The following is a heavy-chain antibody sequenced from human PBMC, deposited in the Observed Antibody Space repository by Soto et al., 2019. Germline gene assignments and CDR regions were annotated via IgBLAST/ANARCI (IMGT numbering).Heavy chain of an antibody. D-gene: IGHD6-13*01. Sequence: ASVKVSCKASGYTFTGYYMHWVRQAPGQGLEWMGWINPNSGGTNYAQKFQGWVTMTRDTSISTAYMELSRLRSDDTAVYYCARDPQPIAAAGSAEYFQHWGQGTLVTVSS. J-gene: IGHJ1*01. V-gene: IGHV1-2*04. CDR1: GYTFTGYY. CDR3: ARDPQPIAAAGSAEYFQH. CDR2: INPNSGGT.